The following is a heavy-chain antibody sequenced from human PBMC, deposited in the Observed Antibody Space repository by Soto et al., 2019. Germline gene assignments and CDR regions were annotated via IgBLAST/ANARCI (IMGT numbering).Heavy chain of an antibody. CDR3: ARERNYDFWSGFVIDY. J-gene: IGHJ4*02. Sequence: PXGTLSLTFTVSGGSVSSGSYYWSGIRQPPGKGLEWIGYIYYSGSTNYNPSLKSRVTISVDTSKNQFSLKLSSVTAADTAVYYCARERNYDFWSGFVIDYWGQGTLVTVSS. V-gene: IGHV4-61*01. CDR2: IYYSGST. D-gene: IGHD3-3*01. CDR1: GGSVSSGSYY.